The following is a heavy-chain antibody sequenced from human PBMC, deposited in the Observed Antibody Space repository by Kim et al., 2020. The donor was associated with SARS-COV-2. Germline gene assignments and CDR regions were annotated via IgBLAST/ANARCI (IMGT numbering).Heavy chain of an antibody. CDR3: ARGFGVVPAANS. J-gene: IGHJ4*02. CDR2: INHSGST. Sequence: SETLSLTCAVYGGSFSGYYWSWIRQPPGKGLEWIGEINHSGSTNYNPSLKSRVTISVDTSKNQFSLKLSSVTAADTAVYYCARGFGVVPAANSWGQGTLV. D-gene: IGHD2-2*01. V-gene: IGHV4-34*01. CDR1: GGSFSGYY.